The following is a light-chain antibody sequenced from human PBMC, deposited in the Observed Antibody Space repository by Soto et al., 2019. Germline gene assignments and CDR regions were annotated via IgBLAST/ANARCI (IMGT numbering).Light chain of an antibody. J-gene: IGLJ2*01. CDR1: SSNIGAGYD. CDR3: QSYDNSLGGYVL. Sequence: QPVLTQPPSGSGAPGQRVTISCTGGSSNIGAGYDVHWYQQLPGTAPKLLIYGNSNRPSGVPARFSGSKSGTSASLAITGLQAGDEAAYYCQSYDNSLGGYVLFGGGTKLTVL. V-gene: IGLV1-40*01. CDR2: GNS.